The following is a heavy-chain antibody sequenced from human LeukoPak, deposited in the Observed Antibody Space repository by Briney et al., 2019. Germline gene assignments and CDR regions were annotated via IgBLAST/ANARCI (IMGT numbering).Heavy chain of an antibody. J-gene: IGHJ4*02. D-gene: IGHD3-3*01. Sequence: ASETLSLTCTVSGGSISTNPYYWAWIRQSPGRGLEWIGSIHYRGMTHYSPSLKSRVTISVDTSKNQFSLKLSSVTAADTAVYYCARIGSYYDSWSGYYLDPYFDYWGQGTLVTVSS. CDR1: GGSISTNPYY. V-gene: IGHV4-39*07. CDR2: IHYRGMT. CDR3: ARIGSYYDSWSGYYLDPYFDY.